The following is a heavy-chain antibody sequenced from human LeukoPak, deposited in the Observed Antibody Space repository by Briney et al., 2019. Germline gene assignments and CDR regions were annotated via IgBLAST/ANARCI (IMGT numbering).Heavy chain of an antibody. CDR3: ARGGMIVVTY. J-gene: IGHJ4*02. D-gene: IGHD2-21*01. CDR2: INSDGSEK. CDR1: GFNFTTYW. V-gene: IGHV3-7*01. Sequence: GGSLRLSCAASGFNFTTYWMTGVRQAPGKGLEWVANINSDGSEKYYVDSVKGRFTISRDNAKTSLYLQMNSLRVEDTAVYYCARGGMIVVTYWGQGTLVTVSS.